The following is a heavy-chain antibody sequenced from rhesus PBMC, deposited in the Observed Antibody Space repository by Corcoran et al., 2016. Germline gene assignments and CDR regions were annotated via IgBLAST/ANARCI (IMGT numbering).Heavy chain of an antibody. V-gene: IGHV3-7*01. J-gene: IGHJ4*01. CDR1: GFPVGDYG. Sequence: EVQLVESGGGLVQPGGSLSLSCAASGFPVGDYGMHWVGQAPGKGLELASSISNTGKTISYADSAKGRFTVSRDNAKNSLSLQMNSLRAEDTAVYYCSRDDYGSDWGQGVLVTVSS. D-gene: IGHD4-29*01. CDR2: ISNTGKTI. CDR3: SRDDYGSD.